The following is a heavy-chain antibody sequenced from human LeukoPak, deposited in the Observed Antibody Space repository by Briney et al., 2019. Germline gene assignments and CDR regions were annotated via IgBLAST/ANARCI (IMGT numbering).Heavy chain of an antibody. Sequence: GGSLRLSCAASAFTFSDYAMHWVRQAPGKGLEWVAIISYDGNNKDYADSVKGRFTISRDNSKNTLYLQMNSLRAEDTAVYYCAREDYGDYGFYFDYWGQGTLVTVSS. CDR1: AFTFSDYA. CDR2: ISYDGNNK. V-gene: IGHV3-30*04. D-gene: IGHD4-17*01. CDR3: AREDYGDYGFYFDY. J-gene: IGHJ4*02.